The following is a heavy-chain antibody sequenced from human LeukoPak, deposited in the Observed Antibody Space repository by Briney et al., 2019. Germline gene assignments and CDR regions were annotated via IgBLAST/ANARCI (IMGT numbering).Heavy chain of an antibody. CDR1: GFTFRSYA. J-gene: IGHJ4*02. Sequence: GGSLRLSCAASGFTFRSYAMHWVRQAPGKGLEWVAVISYDGSYEKYADSVKGRFTISRDNSESTLYLQMNSLRAEDTAVYYCAKVLLTGYSYLGGPLVFDYWGQGTLVTVSS. V-gene: IGHV3-30*04. D-gene: IGHD5-18*01. CDR2: ISYDGSYE. CDR3: AKVLLTGYSYLGGPLVFDY.